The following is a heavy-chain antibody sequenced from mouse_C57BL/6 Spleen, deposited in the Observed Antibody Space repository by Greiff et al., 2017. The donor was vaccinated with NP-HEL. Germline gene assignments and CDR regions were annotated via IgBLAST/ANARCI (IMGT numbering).Heavy chain of an antibody. V-gene: IGHV5-17*01. J-gene: IGHJ2*01. Sequence: EVKLMESGGGLVKPGGSLKLSCAASGFTFSDYGMHWVRQAPEQGLEWVAYISSGSSTIYYADTVKGRFTISRVKAKNTVFLQMTSLRSEDTAMYYCARNYYGSSPDYWGQGTTLTVSS. CDR1: GFTFSDYG. CDR3: ARNYYGSSPDY. CDR2: ISSGSSTI. D-gene: IGHD1-1*01.